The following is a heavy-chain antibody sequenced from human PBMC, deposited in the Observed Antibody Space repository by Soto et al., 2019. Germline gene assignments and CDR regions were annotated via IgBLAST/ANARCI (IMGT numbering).Heavy chain of an antibody. CDR3: AKVNVVVVVVAAHQKNNNWFDP. V-gene: IGHV3-23*01. D-gene: IGHD2-15*01. J-gene: IGHJ5*02. CDR2: ISGSGGST. Sequence: GGSLRLSCAASGFTFSSYAMSWVRQAPGKGLEWVSAISGSGGSTYYADSVKGRFTISRDNSKNTLYLQMNSLRAEDTAVYYCAKVNVVVVVVAAHQKNNNWFDPWGQGTLVTVSS. CDR1: GFTFSSYA.